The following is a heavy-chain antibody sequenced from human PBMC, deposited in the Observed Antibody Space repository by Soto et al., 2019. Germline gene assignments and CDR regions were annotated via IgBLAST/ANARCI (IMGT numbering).Heavy chain of an antibody. CDR3: ARESIAAAGTAYYYYMDV. D-gene: IGHD6-13*01. CDR1: GDSVPSNSAA. Sequence: PSQTLSLTCAISGDSVPSNSAAWNWIRQSPSRGLEWLGRTYYRSKWYNDYAVSVKSRITINPDTSKNQFSLQLNSVTPEDTAVYYCARESIAAAGTAYYYYMDVWGKGTTVTVSS. J-gene: IGHJ6*03. CDR2: TYYRSKWYN. V-gene: IGHV6-1*01.